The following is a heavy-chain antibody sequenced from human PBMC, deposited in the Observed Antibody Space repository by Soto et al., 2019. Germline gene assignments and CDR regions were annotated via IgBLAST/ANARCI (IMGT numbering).Heavy chain of an antibody. J-gene: IGHJ4*02. CDR3: ARGVGDLLWKARPYYFDY. CDR1: GFSLSTSGVC. D-gene: IGHD3-10*01. CDR2: IDWDDDK. Sequence: GPTLVNPTQTLTLSCTFSGFSLSTSGVCVSWIRQPPGKALEWLALIDWDDDKYYSTSLKTRLTISKDTSKNQVVLTMTNMDPVDTATYYCARGVGDLLWKARPYYFDYWGQGTLVTVSS. V-gene: IGHV2-70*01.